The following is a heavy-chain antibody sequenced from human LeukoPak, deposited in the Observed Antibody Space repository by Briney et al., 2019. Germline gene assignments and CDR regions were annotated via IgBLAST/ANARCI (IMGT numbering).Heavy chain of an antibody. CDR2: INPNSGGT. Sequence: ASVKVSCNASGYTFTGYYMHWVRQAPGQGLEWMGWINPNSGGTNYAQKFQGRVTMTRDTSISTAYMELSRLTSDDTAVYYCARDPVEMATTEFDYWGQGTLVTVSS. J-gene: IGHJ4*02. V-gene: IGHV1-2*02. D-gene: IGHD5-24*01. CDR3: ARDPVEMATTEFDY. CDR1: GYTFTGYY.